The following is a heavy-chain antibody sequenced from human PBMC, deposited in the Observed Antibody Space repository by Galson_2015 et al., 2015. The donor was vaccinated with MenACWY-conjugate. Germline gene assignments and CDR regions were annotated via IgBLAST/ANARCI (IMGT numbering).Heavy chain of an antibody. CDR1: GLTFSNYW. D-gene: IGHD6-19*01. J-gene: IGHJ4*02. V-gene: IGHV3-7*03. Sequence: SLRLSCAGSGLTFSNYWMNWVRQAPGKGLEWVGSIKQDGSEKNYVDSVKGRFTISRDNAKNSLYLQMNSLRAEDTAVYYCARDVSVGGFDYWGQGTLVTVSS. CDR2: IKQDGSEK. CDR3: ARDVSVGGFDY.